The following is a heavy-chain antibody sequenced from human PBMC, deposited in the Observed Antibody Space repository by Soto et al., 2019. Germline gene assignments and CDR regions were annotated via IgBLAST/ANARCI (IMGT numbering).Heavy chain of an antibody. CDR1: GFTFSSYG. J-gene: IGHJ4*02. CDR3: ARDGVLYDSSGYPDY. V-gene: IGHV3-33*01. D-gene: IGHD3-22*01. CDR2: IWYDGSNK. Sequence: QVQLVESGGGVVQPGRSLRLSCAASGFTFSSYGMHWVRQAPGKGLEWVAVIWYDGSNKYYADSVKGRFTISRDNSKNTLYLQMNSLRAEDTAVYYCARDGVLYDSSGYPDYWGQGTLVTVSS.